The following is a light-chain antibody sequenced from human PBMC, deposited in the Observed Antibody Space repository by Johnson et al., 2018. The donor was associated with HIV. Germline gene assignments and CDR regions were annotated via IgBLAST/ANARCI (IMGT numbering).Light chain of an antibody. Sequence: QSVLTQPPSVSAAPGQKVTISCSASSSNIVNIYISWYQHLPGTAPKLLIYDNHKRPSGIPDRFSGSKSGTSATLGITGLQTGDEADYYCGTWDSSLSAPYVFGTGTKVTVL. CDR2: DNH. CDR3: GTWDSSLSAPYV. V-gene: IGLV1-51*01. CDR1: SSNIVNIY. J-gene: IGLJ1*01.